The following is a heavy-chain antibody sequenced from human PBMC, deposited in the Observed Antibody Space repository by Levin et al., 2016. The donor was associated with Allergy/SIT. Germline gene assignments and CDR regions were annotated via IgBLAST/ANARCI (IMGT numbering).Heavy chain of an antibody. CDR3: ARVAVVPVAAEGHAFDV. J-gene: IGHJ3*01. CDR1: GDSIRGHY. Sequence: SETLSLTCTVSGDSIRGHYWTWIRQPPGKALEWIGYIYDIGSTNYNPSLKSRVTISVDTSKKQFSLRLSSVTTADTAVYYCARVAVVPVAAEGHAFDVWGQGTLVTVSS. D-gene: IGHD2-2*01. V-gene: IGHV4-59*11. CDR2: IYDIGST.